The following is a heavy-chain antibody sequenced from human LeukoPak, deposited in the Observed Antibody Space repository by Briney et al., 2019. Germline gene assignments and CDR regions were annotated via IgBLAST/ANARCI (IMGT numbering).Heavy chain of an antibody. Sequence: SETLSLTRAVSGDSISNHIYYWDWIRQTPGKGLEWIGAVYYTGNAYYDPSLKSRVTISVDTSDNRFSLHLSSVNAADTAIYYCARLRALSGHRGAFDIWGQGTLVTVSS. D-gene: IGHD5/OR15-5a*01. CDR1: GDSISNHIYY. CDR3: ARLRALSGHRGAFDI. J-gene: IGHJ3*02. V-gene: IGHV4-39*01. CDR2: VYYTGNA.